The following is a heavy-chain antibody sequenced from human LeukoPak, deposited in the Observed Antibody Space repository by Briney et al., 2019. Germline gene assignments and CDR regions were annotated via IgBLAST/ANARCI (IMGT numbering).Heavy chain of an antibody. Sequence: GASVKVSSKASGYTFTSYAMNWVRQAPGQGLEWMGWINTNTGNPTYAQGFTGRFVFSLDTSVSTAYLQISSLKAEDTAVYYCAVSVMNGGDCFDYWGQGTLVTVSS. V-gene: IGHV7-4-1*02. CDR2: INTNTGNP. D-gene: IGHD2-21*01. CDR1: GYTFTSYA. J-gene: IGHJ4*02. CDR3: AVSVMNGGDCFDY.